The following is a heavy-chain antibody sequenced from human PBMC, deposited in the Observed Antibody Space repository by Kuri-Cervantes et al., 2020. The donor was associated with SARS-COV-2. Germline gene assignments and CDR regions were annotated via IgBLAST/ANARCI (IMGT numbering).Heavy chain of an antibody. Sequence: GESLKISCAASGFTFSSYSMNWVRQAPGKGLEWVSSISSSSSYIYYADSVKGRFTISRDNAKNSLYLQMNSLRAEDTAVYYCARDDCSSTSCYIGTGINAFDIWGQGTMVT. CDR1: GFTFSSYS. V-gene: IGHV3-21*01. CDR3: ARDDCSSTSCYIGTGINAFDI. D-gene: IGHD2-2*02. J-gene: IGHJ3*02. CDR2: ISSSSSYI.